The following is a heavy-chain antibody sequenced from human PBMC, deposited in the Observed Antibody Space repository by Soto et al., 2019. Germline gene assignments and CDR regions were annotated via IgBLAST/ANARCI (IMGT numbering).Heavy chain of an antibody. CDR3: SKVGSRPDKDIVVVVAATGYFDY. Sequence: GGSLSLSCAASGFTFSSYAMSWVRQAPGRGLKWVSAISGSGGSTYYADSVKGRFTISRGNSKNTLYLQINSLRAEDTAFYYFSKVGSRPDKDIVVVVAATGYFDYWGQGT. D-gene: IGHD2-15*01. V-gene: IGHV3-23*01. CDR2: ISGSGGST. J-gene: IGHJ4*02. CDR1: GFTFSSYA.